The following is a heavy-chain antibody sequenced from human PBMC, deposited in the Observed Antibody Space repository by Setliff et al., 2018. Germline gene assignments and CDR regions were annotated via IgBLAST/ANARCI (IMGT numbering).Heavy chain of an antibody. Sequence: SETLSLTCTVSGGSLSTYYWSWIRQSPGRGLEYIGYVYYNGAADYSPSLKSRVTLSVDTSKNQFSLKLTSVTAADTAVYYCSTRTVAARSLDTWGQGTLVTVSS. J-gene: IGHJ5*02. CDR3: STRTVAARSLDT. CDR2: VYYNGAA. D-gene: IGHD6-13*01. V-gene: IGHV4-59*08. CDR1: GGSLSTYY.